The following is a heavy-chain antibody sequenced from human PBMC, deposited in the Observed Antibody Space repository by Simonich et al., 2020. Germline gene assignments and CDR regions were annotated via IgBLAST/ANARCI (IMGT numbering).Heavy chain of an antibody. CDR1: GYTFTSYG. V-gene: IGHV1-18*01. CDR3: ARASRGTWWYYYFDY. CDR2: VSPDKGKT. Sequence: QVQLVQSGAEVKKPGASVKVSCKASGYTFTSYGISWVRQAPGQGLEWMGWVSPDKGKTNNAEKLQGRVTMTTDTSTSTAYMELRSLRSDDTAVYYCARASRGTWWYYYFDYWGQGTLVTVSS. J-gene: IGHJ4*02. D-gene: IGHD2-15*01.